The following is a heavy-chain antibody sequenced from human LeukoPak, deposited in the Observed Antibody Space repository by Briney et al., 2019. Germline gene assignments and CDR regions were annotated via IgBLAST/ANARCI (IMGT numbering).Heavy chain of an antibody. CDR3: AKDLVIPFPI. J-gene: IGHJ4*02. CDR2: ISWNSGSI. D-gene: IGHD4-23*01. V-gene: IGHV3-9*01. Sequence: PGGSLRLSCAASGFTFDDYAMHWVRQAPGKGLEWVSGISWNSGSIGYADSVKGRFTISRDNAKNSLYLQMNSLRAEDTAVYYCAKDLVIPFPIWGQGTLVTVSS. CDR1: GFTFDDYA.